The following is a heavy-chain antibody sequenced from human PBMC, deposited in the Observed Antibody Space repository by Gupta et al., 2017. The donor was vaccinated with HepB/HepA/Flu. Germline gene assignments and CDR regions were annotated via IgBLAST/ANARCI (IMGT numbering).Heavy chain of an antibody. V-gene: IGHV3-23*01. D-gene: IGHD3-10*01. Sequence: EVQLLESGGGLIQPGGSLRLSCAASGLTFRTYDMNWVRQAPGKGLEWVSSISGSGGRIYYADSVKGRFTISRDNSKNTLYLQMNSLRAEDTAVYYCAKLFAWWGQGTLVTVPS. CDR1: GLTFRTYD. CDR2: ISGSGGRI. CDR3: AKLFAW. J-gene: IGHJ4*02.